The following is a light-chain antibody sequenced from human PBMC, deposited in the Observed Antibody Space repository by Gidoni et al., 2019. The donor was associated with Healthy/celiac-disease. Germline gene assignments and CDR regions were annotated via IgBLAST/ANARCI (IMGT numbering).Light chain of an antibody. J-gene: IGKJ2*01. CDR3: QQYGSSRYT. Sequence: EVVLTQSPATLSLSPGRRATLSCGTSQSVRSSYLAWYQQKPGLAPRLLIYDASSRATGIPDRFSGSGSGTDFTLTISRLEPEDFAVYYCQQYGSSRYTFXXXTKLEIK. CDR2: DAS. V-gene: IGKV3D-20*01. CDR1: QSVRSSY.